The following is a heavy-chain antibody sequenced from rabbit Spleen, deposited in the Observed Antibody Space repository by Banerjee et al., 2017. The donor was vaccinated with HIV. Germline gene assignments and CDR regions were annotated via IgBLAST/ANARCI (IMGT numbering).Heavy chain of an antibody. CDR2: INTGSGST. D-gene: IGHD2-1*01. Sequence: QSLEESGGDLVKPGASLTLTCTASGFSLSTNYWIWWVRQAPGKGLEWIGCINTGSGSTYYASWVNGRFTISKTSSTTVTLQMTSLTAADTATYFCARQGDYSLKLWGPGTLVTVS. J-gene: IGHJ4*01. CDR1: GFSLSTNYW. CDR3: ARQGDYSLKL. V-gene: IGHV1S40*01.